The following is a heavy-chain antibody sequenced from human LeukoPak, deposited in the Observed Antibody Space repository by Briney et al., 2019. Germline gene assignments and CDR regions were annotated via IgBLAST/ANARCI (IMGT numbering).Heavy chain of an antibody. Sequence: GASVKVSCKVSGYTLTELSMHWVRQAPGKGLEWMGGFDPEDGETIYAQKFQGGVTMTEDTSTDTAYMELSSLRSEDTAVYYCATVSLDSSSWQNPNDYWGQGTLVTVSS. D-gene: IGHD6-13*01. CDR1: GYTLTELS. CDR2: FDPEDGET. V-gene: IGHV1-24*01. CDR3: ATVSLDSSSWQNPNDY. J-gene: IGHJ4*02.